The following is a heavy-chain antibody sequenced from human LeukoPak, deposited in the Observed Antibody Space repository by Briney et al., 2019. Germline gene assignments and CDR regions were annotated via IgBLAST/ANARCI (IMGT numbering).Heavy chain of an antibody. CDR3: ARDRNMVRGVSRGYNWFDP. CDR2: IWYDGSNK. Sequence: GGSLRLSCAASGFTFSSYGMHWVRQAPGKGLEWVAVIWYDGSNKYYADSVKGRFTISRDNSKNTLYLQMNSLRAEDTAEYYCARDRNMVRGVSRGYNWFDPWGQGTLVTVSS. V-gene: IGHV3-33*01. J-gene: IGHJ5*02. CDR1: GFTFSSYG. D-gene: IGHD3-10*01.